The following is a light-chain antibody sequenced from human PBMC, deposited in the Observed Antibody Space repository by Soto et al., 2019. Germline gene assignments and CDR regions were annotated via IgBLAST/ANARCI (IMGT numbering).Light chain of an antibody. V-gene: IGKV1D-16*01. CDR3: QQYSTYPLP. CDR2: TAS. CDR1: QGVGTF. J-gene: IGKJ5*01. Sequence: DIRLTQSPSSLSASVGDRVTITCRASQGVGTFLAWYQHKPGKAPKSLIKTASTLQSGVPSRFSGSGSGTDFTLTISSLQPEDLATYYCQQYSTYPLPFGQGTRVDLK.